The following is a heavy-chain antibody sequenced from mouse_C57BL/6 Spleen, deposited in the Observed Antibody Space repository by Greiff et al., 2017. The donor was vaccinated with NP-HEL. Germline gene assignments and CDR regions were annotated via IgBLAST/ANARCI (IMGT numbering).Heavy chain of an antibody. CDR1: GFTFSSYG. J-gene: IGHJ1*03. CDR2: ISSGGGYT. CDR3: ARPDYYGSRDWYFDV. Sequence: EVKLMESGGDLVKPGGSLKLSCAASGFTFSSYGMSWVRQTPDKRLEWVATISSGGGYTYYPDSVKGRFTISRDNAKNTLYLQMSSLKSEDTAMYYCARPDYYGSRDWYFDVWGTGTTVTVSS. D-gene: IGHD1-1*01. V-gene: IGHV5-6*01.